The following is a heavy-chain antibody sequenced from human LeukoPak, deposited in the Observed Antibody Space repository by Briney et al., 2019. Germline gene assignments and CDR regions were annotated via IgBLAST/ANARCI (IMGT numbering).Heavy chain of an antibody. CDR3: ARDRLYSVDL. J-gene: IGHJ4*02. Sequence: PGGSLRLSCAASGFTFSSYWMHWVRQVPGRGLVWVSRINSDGSVTIYADSVKGRFTISRDNAKNTVYLQMNSLRADDTAVYYCARDRLYSVDLWGQGTLVTVSS. CDR2: INSDGSVT. D-gene: IGHD3-10*01. CDR1: GFTFSSYW. V-gene: IGHV3-74*01.